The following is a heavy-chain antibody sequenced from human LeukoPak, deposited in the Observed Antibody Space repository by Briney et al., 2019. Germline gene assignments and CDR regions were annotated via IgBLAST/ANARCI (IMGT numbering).Heavy chain of an antibody. J-gene: IGHJ3*02. V-gene: IGHV4-34*01. CDR2: INHSGST. D-gene: IGHD1-20*01. CDR3: ARFRYGITGTYDAFDI. CDR1: GGSFSGYY. Sequence: PSETLSLTCAVYGGSFSGYYWSWIRQPPGKGLEWIGEINHSGSTNYNPSLKSRVTISVGTSKNQFSPKLSSVTAADTAVYYCARFRYGITGTYDAFDIWGQGTMLTVSS.